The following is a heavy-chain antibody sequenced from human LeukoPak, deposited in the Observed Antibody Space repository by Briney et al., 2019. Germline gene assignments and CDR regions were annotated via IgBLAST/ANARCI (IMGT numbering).Heavy chain of an antibody. V-gene: IGHV4-30-4*08. CDR1: GGSISSGDYY. D-gene: IGHD2-2*01. Sequence: SETLSLTCTVSGGSISSGDYYWSWIRQPPGKGLEWIGYIYYSGSTYYNPSLKSRVTISVDTSKNQFSLKLSSVTAADTAVYYCARVNYCSSTSCSQLIIHNFDYWGQGTLVTVSS. J-gene: IGHJ4*02. CDR2: IYYSGST. CDR3: ARVNYCSSTSCSQLIIHNFDY.